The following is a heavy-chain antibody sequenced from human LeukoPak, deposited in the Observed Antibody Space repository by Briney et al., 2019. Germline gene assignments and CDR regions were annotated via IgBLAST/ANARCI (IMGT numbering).Heavy chain of an antibody. D-gene: IGHD5-12*01. CDR3: ARDSSGYDYYFDY. CDR2: IDHSGST. V-gene: IGHV4-59*11. Sequence: SETLSLTCTVSGGSITSHYWSWIRQPPGKGLEWIGYIDHSGSTNYNPSLTSRVTISVDTSKNQFSLKLTYVTAADTAVCYCARDSSGYDYYFDYWGQGSLVTVSS. J-gene: IGHJ4*02. CDR1: GGSITSHY.